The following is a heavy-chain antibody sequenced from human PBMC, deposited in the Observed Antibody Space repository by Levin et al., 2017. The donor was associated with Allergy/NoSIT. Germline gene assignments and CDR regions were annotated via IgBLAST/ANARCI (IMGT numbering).Heavy chain of an antibody. CDR1: GGSFSGYY. J-gene: IGHJ1*01. D-gene: IGHD4-17*01. CDR3: ARAGHYGAYFQH. V-gene: IGHV4-34*01. CDR2: INHSGST. Sequence: PGGSLRLSCAVYGGSFSGYYWSWIRQPPGKGLEWIGEINHSGSTNYNPSLKSRVTISVDTSKNQFSLKLSSVTAADTAVYYCARAGHYGAYFQHWGQGTLVTVSS.